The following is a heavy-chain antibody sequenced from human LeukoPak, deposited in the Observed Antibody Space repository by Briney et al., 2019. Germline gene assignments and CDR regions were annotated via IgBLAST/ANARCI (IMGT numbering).Heavy chain of an antibody. CDR1: GYRFTSFW. Sequence: GEALKTSFNGSGYRFTSFWIALVRPISGKGPEWMGIIYPGYSYPTYSPSFQGQVTISADKSISTAYLQWRSLKASDTVMYYCARRSGSDALDIWGQGTMVTVSS. J-gene: IGHJ3*02. V-gene: IGHV5-51*01. CDR2: IYPGYSYP. D-gene: IGHD3-10*01. CDR3: ARRSGSDALDI.